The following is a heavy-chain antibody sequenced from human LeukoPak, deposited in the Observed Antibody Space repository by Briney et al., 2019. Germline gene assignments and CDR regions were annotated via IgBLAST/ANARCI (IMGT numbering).Heavy chain of an antibody. Sequence: GGSLRLSCAASGFTFSSYWMHWVRQVPGKGLVWVSRIKSDGSSTTYADSVKGRFTVSRDNAKNTLYLQMNSLRADDTAVYYCARVRVATTGRYDALNLWGQGTMVTVSS. V-gene: IGHV3-74*01. CDR2: IKSDGSST. CDR1: GFTFSSYW. D-gene: IGHD5-12*01. CDR3: ARVRVATTGRYDALNL. J-gene: IGHJ3*01.